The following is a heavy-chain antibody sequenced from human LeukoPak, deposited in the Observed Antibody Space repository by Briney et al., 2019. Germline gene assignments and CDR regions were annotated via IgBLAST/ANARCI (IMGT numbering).Heavy chain of an antibody. V-gene: IGHV4-59*08. D-gene: IGHD6-13*01. CDR2: IYYSGST. Sequence: PSETLSLTCTVSGGSISSYYWSWIRQPPGKGLEWIGYIYYSGSTNYNPSLKSRVTISVDTSKNQFSLKLSSVTAADTAVYYCARQGYGSSWYVDYFDYWGQGTLVTVSS. J-gene: IGHJ4*02. CDR1: GGSISSYY. CDR3: ARQGYGSSWYVDYFDY.